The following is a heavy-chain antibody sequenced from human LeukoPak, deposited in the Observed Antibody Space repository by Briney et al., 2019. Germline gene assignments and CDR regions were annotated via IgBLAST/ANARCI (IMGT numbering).Heavy chain of an antibody. CDR3: ARGPDYSNLRPNVERPRDAFDI. D-gene: IGHD4-11*01. CDR1: GGSISSSSYY. J-gene: IGHJ3*02. Sequence: PSETLSLTCTVSGGSISSSSYYWGWIRQPPGKGLEWIGSIYYSGSTYYNPSLKSRVTISVDTSKNQFSLKLSSVTAADTAVYYCARGPDYSNLRPNVERPRDAFDIWGQGTMVTVSS. CDR2: IYYSGST. V-gene: IGHV4-39*07.